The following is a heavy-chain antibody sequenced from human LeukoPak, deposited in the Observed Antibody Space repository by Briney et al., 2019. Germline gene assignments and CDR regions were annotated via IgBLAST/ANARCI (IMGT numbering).Heavy chain of an antibody. V-gene: IGHV3-21*01. Sequence: GGSLRLSCVGSGFIFRGYAVTWVRQAPGKGLDWVSSVSSSSSFIYYADSVKGRFTISRDNAKKSLYLQMNSLRAEDTAVYYCARDRVSGFGPDYWGQGTLVTVSS. CDR1: GFIFRGYA. CDR2: VSSSSSFI. D-gene: IGHD3-10*01. J-gene: IGHJ4*02. CDR3: ARDRVSGFGPDY.